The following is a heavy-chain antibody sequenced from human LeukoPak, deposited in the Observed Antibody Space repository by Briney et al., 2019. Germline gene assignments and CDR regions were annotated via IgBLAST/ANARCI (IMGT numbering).Heavy chain of an antibody. CDR3: ARGGKHPWTGSGIYYGSGSYPPNNWFDP. CDR1: GFTFSSYE. CDR2: INHSGST. V-gene: IGHV4-34*01. D-gene: IGHD3-10*01. J-gene: IGHJ5*02. Sequence: GSLRLSCAASGFTFSSYEMNWIRQPPGKGLEWIAEINHSGSTDYNPSLKSRVTISVDTSKNQFSLKLSSVTAADTAVYYCARGGKHPWTGSGIYYGSGSYPPNNWFDPWGQGTLVTVSS.